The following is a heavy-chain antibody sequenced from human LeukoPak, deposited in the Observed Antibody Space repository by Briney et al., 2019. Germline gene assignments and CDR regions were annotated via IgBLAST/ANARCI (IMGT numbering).Heavy chain of an antibody. J-gene: IGHJ5*02. Sequence: GGSLRLSCAASGFTSINYAMNWVRQAPGKGLEWVSVLIGSSGSTDYADSVKGRFTISRDNSKNTLYLQMNSLRAEDTAVYYCAKQASYYGSGSYSWFDPWGQGTLVTVSS. D-gene: IGHD3-10*01. CDR2: LIGSSGST. V-gene: IGHV3-23*01. CDR3: AKQASYYGSGSYSWFDP. CDR1: GFTSINYA.